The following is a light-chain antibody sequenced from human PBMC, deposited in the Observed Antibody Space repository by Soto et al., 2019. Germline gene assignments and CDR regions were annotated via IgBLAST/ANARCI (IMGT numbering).Light chain of an antibody. V-gene: IGLV1-47*02. J-gene: IGLJ2*01. CDR2: SNN. Sequence: QSVLTQPPSASGTPGQRVTISCSGSSSNIGSNYVYWHQQLPGTAPKLLIYSNNQRPSGVPDRFSGSKSGTSASLAISGLRSEDEADYYCAAWDDSLSGRNVVFGGGTKLTVL. CDR3: AAWDDSLSGRNVV. CDR1: SSNIGSNY.